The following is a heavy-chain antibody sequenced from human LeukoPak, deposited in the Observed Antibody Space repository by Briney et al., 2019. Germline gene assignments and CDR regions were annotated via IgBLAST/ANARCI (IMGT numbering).Heavy chain of an antibody. CDR2: IYRGGFT. Sequence: GGSLRLSCAASGFTVSDYYMNWVRQAPGKGLGWVSVIYRGGFTYYADSVRGRFSISRDNSKTTLYLQMNSLRDEDTALYYCAREFLGFHRWGQRTLVAVSS. J-gene: IGHJ5*02. V-gene: IGHV3-53*01. CDR1: GFTVSDYY. D-gene: IGHD2/OR15-2a*01. CDR3: AREFLGFHR.